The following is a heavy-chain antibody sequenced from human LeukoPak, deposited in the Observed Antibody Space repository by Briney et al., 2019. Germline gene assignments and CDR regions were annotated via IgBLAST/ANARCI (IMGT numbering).Heavy chain of an antibody. J-gene: IGHJ4*02. Sequence: LSLTCTVSGGSISSGGYYWSWVRQAPGKGLEWVSVIYSGGSTYYADSVKGRFTISRDNSKNTLYLQMNSLRAEDTAVYYCARDYLSTSWGQGTLVTVSS. D-gene: IGHD6-6*01. CDR2: IYSGGST. CDR1: GGSISSGGYY. CDR3: ARDYLSTS. V-gene: IGHV3-66*01.